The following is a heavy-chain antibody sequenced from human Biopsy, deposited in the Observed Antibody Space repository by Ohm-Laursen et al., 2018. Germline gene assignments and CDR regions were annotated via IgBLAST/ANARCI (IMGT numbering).Heavy chain of an antibody. Sequence: SLRLSCTASGFTFSSYAMTWFRQAPGKGLEWVSTISGNSGIIYDTDSVKGRFTISRDKSKNTLYLQMNSLRADDTAVYYCALAAAQTVTHFDYWGQGTLVTVSS. CDR1: GFTFSSYA. CDR3: ALAAAQTVTHFDY. V-gene: IGHV3-23*01. J-gene: IGHJ4*02. CDR2: ISGNSGII. D-gene: IGHD4-17*01.